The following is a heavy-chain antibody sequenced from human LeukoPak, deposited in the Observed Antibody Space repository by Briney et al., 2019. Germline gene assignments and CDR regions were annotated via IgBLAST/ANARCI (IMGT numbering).Heavy chain of an antibody. D-gene: IGHD4-17*01. CDR2: ISGSSRTI. J-gene: IGHJ4*02. Sequence: GGSLRLSCAASGFTFSIYSMNWVREAPGKGLERVSYISGSSRTIYYADSVMGRLTISRDNSKNALYLQMNSLRDEDTAVYYCVRLNYGAPRGADYWGQGTLVTVSS. CDR1: GFTFSIYS. CDR3: VRLNYGAPRGADY. V-gene: IGHV3-48*02.